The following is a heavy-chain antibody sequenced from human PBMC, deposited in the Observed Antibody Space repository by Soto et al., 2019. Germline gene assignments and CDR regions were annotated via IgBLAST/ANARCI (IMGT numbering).Heavy chain of an antibody. CDR1: GYMFTEFY. CDR3: AAAVIPVAGRHPDF. J-gene: IGHJ4*02. D-gene: IGHD6-19*01. V-gene: IGHV1-2*02. CDR2: INPNNGVT. Sequence: ASVKVSCKASGYMFTEFYLHWVRQAPGQGLEWMGWINPNNGVTTYAKNFQGRVTMTRDSSISTAYMELSSLRSDDTAVYFWAAAVIPVAGRHPDFWGQGTVVTVSS.